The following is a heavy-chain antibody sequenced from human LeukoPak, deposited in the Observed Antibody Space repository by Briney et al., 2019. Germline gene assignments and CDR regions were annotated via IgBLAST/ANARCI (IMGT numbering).Heavy chain of an antibody. V-gene: IGHV4-39*01. D-gene: IGHD6-19*01. J-gene: IGHJ5*02. CDR2: IYYSGST. Sequence: SETLSLTCAVQGASLRGSYWSWIRQPPGKGLEWIGSIYYSGSTYYNPSLKSRVTISVDTSKNQFSLKLSSVTAADTAVYYYARHSEGVAVAVWGYNWFDPWGQGTLVTVSS. CDR1: GASLRGSY. CDR3: ARHSEGVAVAVWGYNWFDP.